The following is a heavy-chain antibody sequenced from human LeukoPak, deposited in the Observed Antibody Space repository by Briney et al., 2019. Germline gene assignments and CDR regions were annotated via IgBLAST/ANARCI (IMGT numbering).Heavy chain of an antibody. J-gene: IGHJ4*02. V-gene: IGHV3-74*01. D-gene: IGHD5-12*01. CDR2: INTDGSSI. CDR3: VRGYSGTYRIDY. Sequence: PGGSLRLSCAASGLSFSTYWMHWVRQAPGKGLVWVSRINTDGSSISYADSVKGRFIISRDNAKNTLHLQLDGLRVEDTAIYYCVRGYSGTYRIDYWGQGTLVTVSS. CDR1: GLSFSTYW.